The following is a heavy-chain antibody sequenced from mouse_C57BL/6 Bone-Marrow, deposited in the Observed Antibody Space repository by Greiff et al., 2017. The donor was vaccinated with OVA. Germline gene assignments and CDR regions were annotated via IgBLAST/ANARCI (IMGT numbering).Heavy chain of an antibody. J-gene: IGHJ3*01. CDR1: GYTFTSYW. D-gene: IGHD2-1*01. CDR2: IYPGNSDT. Sequence: EVQLQQSGTVLARPGASVKMSCKTSGYTFTSYWMHWVKQRPGQGLEWIGAIYPGNSDTSYNQKFKGKAKLTAVTSASTAYMELSSLTNEDSAVYYCTRSVYDGKRRPAWFAYWGQGTLVTVSA. V-gene: IGHV1-5*01. CDR3: TRSVYDGKRRPAWFAY.